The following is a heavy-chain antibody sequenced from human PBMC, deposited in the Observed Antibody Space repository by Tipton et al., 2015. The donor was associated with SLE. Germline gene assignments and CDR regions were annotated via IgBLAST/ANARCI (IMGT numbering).Heavy chain of an antibody. CDR1: GGSISSYY. CDR3: ASTPGRSYSSGWFS. D-gene: IGHD6-19*01. V-gene: IGHV4-4*09. Sequence: LRLSCTVSGGSISSYYWSWIRQPPGKGLEWIGYIYTSGSTNYNPSLKSRVTISVDTSKNQFSLKLSSVTAADTAVYYCASTPGRSYSSGWFSWGQGTLVTVSS. CDR2: IYTSGST. J-gene: IGHJ1*01.